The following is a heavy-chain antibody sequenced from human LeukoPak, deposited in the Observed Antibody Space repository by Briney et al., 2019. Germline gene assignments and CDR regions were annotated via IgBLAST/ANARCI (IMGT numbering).Heavy chain of an antibody. J-gene: IGHJ4*02. CDR3: AREDYYGSGTYPFDY. CDR1: GFTFSSYW. CDR2: INSDGSST. V-gene: IGHV3-74*01. D-gene: IGHD3-10*01. Sequence: GGSLRLSCAASGFTFSSYWIHWVRQAPGKGLVWVSRINSDGSSTSYADSVKGRFTISRDNAKNTLYLQMNSLRAEDTAVYYCAREDYYGSGTYPFDYWGQGTLVTVSS.